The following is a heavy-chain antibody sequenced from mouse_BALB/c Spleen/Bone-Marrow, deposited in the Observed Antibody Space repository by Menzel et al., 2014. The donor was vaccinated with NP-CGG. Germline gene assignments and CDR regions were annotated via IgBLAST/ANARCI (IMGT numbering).Heavy chain of an antibody. D-gene: IGHD2-14*01. V-gene: IGHV3-1*02. CDR3: ARRRYDGVDY. Sequence: EVHLVESGPDLVKPSQSLSLTCTVTGYSITSGYSWHWIRQLPGNKLEWMGYIHYSGSTNYNPSLKSRISITRDTSKNQFFLQLNSVTTEDTATYYCARRRYDGVDYWGQGTTLTVSS. J-gene: IGHJ2*01. CDR2: IHYSGST. CDR1: GYSITSGYS.